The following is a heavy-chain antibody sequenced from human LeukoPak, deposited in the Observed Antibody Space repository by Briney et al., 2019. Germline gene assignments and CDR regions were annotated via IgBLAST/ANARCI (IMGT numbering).Heavy chain of an antibody. Sequence: PSETLSLTCTVSGGSISSSSYYWGWIRQPPGKGLEWIGYIYYSGSTNYNPSLKSRVTISVDTSKNQFSLKLSSVTAADTAVYYCARDHHKGYYGSGIGYWFDPWGQGTLVTVSS. CDR3: ARDHHKGYYGSGIGYWFDP. CDR2: IYYSGST. CDR1: GGSISSSSYY. J-gene: IGHJ5*02. V-gene: IGHV4-61*01. D-gene: IGHD3-10*01.